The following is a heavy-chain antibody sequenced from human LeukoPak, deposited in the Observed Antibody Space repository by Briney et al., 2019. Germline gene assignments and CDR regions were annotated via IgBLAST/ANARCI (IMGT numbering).Heavy chain of an antibody. CDR3: AKDDDWGRYKH. D-gene: IGHD3-16*01. CDR1: GFTFSSYA. V-gene: IGHV3-23*01. CDR2: ISGSDGST. Sequence: GGTLRLSCAASGFTFSSYAMSWVRQAPGKGLEWVSGISGSDGSTYSADSVRGRFTISRDNFKNTLSLQVNSLRAEDTAMYYCAKDDDWGRYKHWGQGTLVTVSS. J-gene: IGHJ1*01.